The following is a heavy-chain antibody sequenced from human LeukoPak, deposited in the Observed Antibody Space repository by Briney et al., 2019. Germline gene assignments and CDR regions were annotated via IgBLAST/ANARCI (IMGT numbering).Heavy chain of an antibody. CDR2: IGGSGGST. Sequence: GGSLRLSCAASGFTFSSYAMSWVRQAPGKGLEWVSAIGGSGGSTYYADSVKGRFTISRDNSKNTLYLQMNSLRAEDTAVYYCAKVGSSGYYKEYYFDYWGQGTLVTVSS. D-gene: IGHD3-22*01. CDR1: GFTFSSYA. V-gene: IGHV3-23*01. J-gene: IGHJ4*02. CDR3: AKVGSSGYYKEYYFDY.